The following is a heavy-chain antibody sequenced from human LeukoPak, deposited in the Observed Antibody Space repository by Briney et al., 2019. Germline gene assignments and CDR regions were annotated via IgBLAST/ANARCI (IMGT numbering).Heavy chain of an antibody. Sequence: SVKVSCKASGYTFTSYYMHWVRQAPGQGLEWMGGIIPIFGSANYAQKFQGRVTVTADESTSTAYLELSSLRSEDTAVYYCARGIQLQSWYYGMDVWGQGTTVTVSS. CDR3: ARGIQLQSWYYGMDV. D-gene: IGHD5-18*01. J-gene: IGHJ6*02. V-gene: IGHV1-69*13. CDR1: GYTFTSYY. CDR2: IIPIFGSA.